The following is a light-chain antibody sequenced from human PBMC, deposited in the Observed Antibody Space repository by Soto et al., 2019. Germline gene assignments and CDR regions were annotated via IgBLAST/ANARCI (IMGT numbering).Light chain of an antibody. Sequence: DIHMTQSPSTLSASVGDRVTITCRASQSLTMWLAGYQQKPGKAPNLLIYKTSSLERGVPSRFSGSGSETEFTLTVSSLQPDDFATYYCQQWTEYSLKFGQGTKVEVK. J-gene: IGKJ1*01. CDR2: KTS. CDR3: QQWTEYSLK. CDR1: QSLTMW. V-gene: IGKV1-5*03.